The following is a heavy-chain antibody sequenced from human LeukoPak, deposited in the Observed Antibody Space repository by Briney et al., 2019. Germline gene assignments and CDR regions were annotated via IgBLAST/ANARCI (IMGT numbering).Heavy chain of an antibody. CDR3: ARVRYDFWSGYLNY. CDR1: GFIVSSNY. Sequence: GGSLRLSCAASGFIVSSNYMSWVRQAPGKGLEWVSVIYSGGNTYYADSVKGRFTISRDNSKNTLYLQMNSLRVEDTAVYYCARVRYDFWSGYLNYWGQGTLVTVSS. J-gene: IGHJ4*02. CDR2: IYSGGNT. V-gene: IGHV3-53*01. D-gene: IGHD3-3*01.